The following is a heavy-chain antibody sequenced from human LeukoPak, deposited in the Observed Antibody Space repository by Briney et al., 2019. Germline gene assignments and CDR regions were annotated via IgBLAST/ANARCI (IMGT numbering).Heavy chain of an antibody. D-gene: IGHD2-15*01. CDR1: GFTFSSYS. CDR3: ARDRSRAPYCSGGSCFA. V-gene: IGHV3-48*01. J-gene: IGHJ5*02. CDR2: ISSSSSTI. Sequence: GGSLRLSCAASGFTFSSYSMNWVRQAPGKGLEWVSYISSSSSTIYYAHSVKGRFTISRDNAKNSLYLQMNSLRAEDTAVYYCARDRSRAPYCSGGSCFAWGQGTLVTVSS.